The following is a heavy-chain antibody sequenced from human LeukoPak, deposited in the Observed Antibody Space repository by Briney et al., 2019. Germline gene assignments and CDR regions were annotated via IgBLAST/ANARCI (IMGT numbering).Heavy chain of an antibody. J-gene: IGHJ4*02. V-gene: IGHV3-23*01. D-gene: IGHD6-13*01. CDR3: AKSHSSIWYFDC. Sequence: PGGSLRLSCAASGFTFSNAWMSWVRQAPGKGLEWVSGISGSGAGTYYADSVKGRFTVSRDNSKNTLYLQMNSLRAEDTALYYCAKSHSSIWYFDCWGQGTLVTVSS. CDR2: ISGSGAGT. CDR1: GFTFSNAW.